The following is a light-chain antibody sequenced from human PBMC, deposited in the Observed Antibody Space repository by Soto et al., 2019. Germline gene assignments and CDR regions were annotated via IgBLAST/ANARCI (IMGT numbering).Light chain of an antibody. CDR3: SSYAGSTTYV. CDR2: EVS. CDR1: SSDVGGYDY. Sequence: SVLTPPPSASGTPGQSVTISCTGTSSDVGGYDYVSWYQQPPGKAPKLMIYEVSKRPSGVPDRFSGSKSGNTASLTVSGLQAEDEADYYCSSYAGSTTYVFGTGTKVTV. V-gene: IGLV2-8*01. J-gene: IGLJ1*01.